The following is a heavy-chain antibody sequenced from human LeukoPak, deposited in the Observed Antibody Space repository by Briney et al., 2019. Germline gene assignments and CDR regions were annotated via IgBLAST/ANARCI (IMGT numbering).Heavy chain of an antibody. V-gene: IGHV3-48*03. CDR2: ISSSGGTI. CDR1: GFTFTSYE. CDR3: AREGRNWNDLDY. Sequence: PGGSLRLSCAAFGFTFTSYEMNSVRQAPGKGLEWVSYISSSGGTIHHADSVKGRFTISRDNAKNSLYLQMNSLRAEDTALYYCAREGRNWNDLDYWGQGTLVTVST. D-gene: IGHD1-20*01. J-gene: IGHJ4*02.